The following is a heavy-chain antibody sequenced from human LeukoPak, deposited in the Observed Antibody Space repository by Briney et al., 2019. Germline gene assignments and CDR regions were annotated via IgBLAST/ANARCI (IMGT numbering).Heavy chain of an antibody. CDR1: DDSISDCY. CDR3: TRGAGWLIGY. Sequence: SETLSLTCTVSDDSISDCYRGWIRQPPGKGLEWIGYFHNSGTSTYNPSLKSRVTISADTSKNQFSLKLNSLSTADTAVYYCTRGAGWLIGYWGQGILVTVSS. J-gene: IGHJ4*02. D-gene: IGHD3-16*01. V-gene: IGHV4-59*01. CDR2: FHNSGTS.